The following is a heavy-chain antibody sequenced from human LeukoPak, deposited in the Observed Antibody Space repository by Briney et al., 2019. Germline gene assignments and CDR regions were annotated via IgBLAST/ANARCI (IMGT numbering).Heavy chain of an antibody. CDR3: ASFYQVYYFDY. J-gene: IGHJ4*02. D-gene: IGHD3-16*02. CDR2: IYYSGTT. Sequence: PSQTLSLTCTVSCGSISSGGYYWSWIRQPPGKGLEWIGYIYYSGTTYYNPSLKSRVTISVDTSKNQFSLKLSSVTAADTAVYYCASFYQVYYFDYWGQGTLVTVSS. V-gene: IGHV4-30-4*01. CDR1: CGSISSGGYY.